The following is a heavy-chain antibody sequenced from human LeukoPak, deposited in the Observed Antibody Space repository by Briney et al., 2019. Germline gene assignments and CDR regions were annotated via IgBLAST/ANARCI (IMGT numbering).Heavy chain of an antibody. CDR1: GFTLSSYA. V-gene: IGHV3-23*01. CDR3: AKQGFGC. J-gene: IGHJ4*02. Sequence: GGSLRLSCTASGFTLSSYAMSWVRQAPGEGLEWVSTISGSADSTNYAEAVKGRFTISRDNSKNTMYLQMNSLRAEDTAVYYCAKQGFGCWGQGTLVTVSS. CDR2: ISGSADST.